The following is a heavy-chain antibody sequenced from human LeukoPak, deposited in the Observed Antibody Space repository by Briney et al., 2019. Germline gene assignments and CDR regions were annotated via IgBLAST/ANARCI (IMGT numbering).Heavy chain of an antibody. Sequence: GGSLRLSCAASGFTFSSYAMSWVRQAPGKGLEWVSAISGSGGSTYYADSVKGRFTISRDNSKNTLYLQMNSLRAEDTVVYYCAKDGGSEQQPNFDYWGQGTLVTVSS. D-gene: IGHD6-13*01. CDR2: ISGSGGST. V-gene: IGHV3-23*01. J-gene: IGHJ4*02. CDR3: AKDGGSEQQPNFDY. CDR1: GFTFSSYA.